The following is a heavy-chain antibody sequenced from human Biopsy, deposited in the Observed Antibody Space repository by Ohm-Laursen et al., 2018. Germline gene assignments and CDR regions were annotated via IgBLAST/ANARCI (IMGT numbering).Heavy chain of an antibody. Sequence: SETLSLTCTLSGASVRSHFLTWIRQPPGKGLQWIGSISNSGTTKSSPSLKSRVNISLHTSKNQLSLKLTSVTAEDTAVYYCARDDAVTVIRGLYYWGQGALVTVSS. J-gene: IGHJ4*02. D-gene: IGHD2-21*02. CDR2: ISNSGTT. V-gene: IGHV4-59*02. CDR3: ARDDAVTVIRGLYY. CDR1: GASVRSHF.